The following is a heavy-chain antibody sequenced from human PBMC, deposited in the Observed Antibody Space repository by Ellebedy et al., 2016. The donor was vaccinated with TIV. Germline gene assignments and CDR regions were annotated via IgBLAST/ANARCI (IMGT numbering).Heavy chain of an antibody. CDR1: GFSFSSYW. CDR3: ASDGSYGDYLSPRHAFAI. D-gene: IGHD4-17*01. CDR2: MRQDGGDK. J-gene: IGHJ3*02. V-gene: IGHV3-7*01. Sequence: GGSLRLSCAASGFSFSSYWMSWVRQAPGKGLEWVANMRQDGGDKYYVDSVKGRFTISRDNAKSSLYLQMNSVRAEDTAVYYCASDGSYGDYLSPRHAFAIWGLGTTVTVSS.